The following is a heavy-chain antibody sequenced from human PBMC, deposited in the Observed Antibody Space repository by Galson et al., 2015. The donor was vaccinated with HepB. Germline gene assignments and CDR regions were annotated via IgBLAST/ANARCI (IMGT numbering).Heavy chain of an antibody. CDR2: IIPILDIT. J-gene: IGHJ2*01. D-gene: IGHD5-12*01. CDR1: GGTFRSYA. V-gene: IGHV1-69*04. Sequence: SVKVSCKASGGTFRSYAFNWVRQAPGQGLEWMGRIIPILDITNYAQKFQGRVTITADKSTNTAYMEVSSLRSEDTAFYYCASRAPEVARNYWYFDLWGRGTLVTVSS. CDR3: ASRAPEVARNYWYFDL.